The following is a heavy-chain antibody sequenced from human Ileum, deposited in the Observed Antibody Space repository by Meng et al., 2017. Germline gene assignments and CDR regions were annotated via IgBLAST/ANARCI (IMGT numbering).Heavy chain of an antibody. Sequence: QVDAEWRGAVLLRSSDTLSLDCAVIDVAFGGLDWSRIHQPPGKWLNLIGDSKQSGKNNYNPSLKSRVTISATTSKNQLTMKLSSVTAVDSAVYYYGREGACFDSWGQGTLVTVSS. CDR2: SKQSGKN. J-gene: IGHJ5*01. CDR3: GREGACFDS. V-gene: IGHV4-34*01. CDR1: DVAFGGLD.